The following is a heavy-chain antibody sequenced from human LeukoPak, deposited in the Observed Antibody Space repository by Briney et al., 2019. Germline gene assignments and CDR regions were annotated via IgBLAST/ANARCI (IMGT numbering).Heavy chain of an antibody. CDR1: GGSISSYC. CDR3: ARDDTYCSSTSCYWVTDY. Sequence: SETLSLTCTVSGGSISSYCWSWIRQPQGKGLEWIGYIYYSGSTNYNPSLKSRATISVDTSKNQFSLKLSSVTAADTAVYYCARDDTYCSSTSCYWVTDYWGQGTLVTVSP. V-gene: IGHV4-59*01. J-gene: IGHJ4*02. CDR2: IYYSGST. D-gene: IGHD2-2*01.